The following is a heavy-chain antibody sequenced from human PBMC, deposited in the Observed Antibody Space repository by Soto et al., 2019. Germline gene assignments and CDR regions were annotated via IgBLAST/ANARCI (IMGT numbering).Heavy chain of an antibody. J-gene: IGHJ4*02. CDR1: GFTFSSYA. Sequence: LSCAASGFTFSSYAMNWVRQAPGKGLEWVSAISGSGGSTYYADSVKGRFTISRDNSKNTLYLQMNSLRAEDTAVYYCAKAWEAVTTDFDYWGQGTLVTVSS. V-gene: IGHV3-23*01. CDR2: ISGSGGST. CDR3: AKAWEAVTTDFDY. D-gene: IGHD4-17*01.